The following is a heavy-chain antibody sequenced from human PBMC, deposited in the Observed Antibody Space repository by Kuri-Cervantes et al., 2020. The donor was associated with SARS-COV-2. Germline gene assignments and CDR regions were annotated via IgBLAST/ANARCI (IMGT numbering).Heavy chain of an antibody. CDR2: ISSGSEYI. CDR3: ARFETGVSTTGTEN. D-gene: IGHD2-8*02. J-gene: IGHJ4*02. CDR1: GFTFGDYA. V-gene: IGHV3-21*01. Sequence: GGSLRLSCTASGFTFGDYAMSWVRQAPGKGLEWVSSISSGSEYILYADSAKGRFTISRDNAKNSLFLQMNSLKADDTAIYYCARFETGVSTTGTENWGQGTLVTVSS.